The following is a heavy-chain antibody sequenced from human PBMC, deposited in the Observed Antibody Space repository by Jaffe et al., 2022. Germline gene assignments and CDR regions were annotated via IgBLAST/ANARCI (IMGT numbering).Heavy chain of an antibody. J-gene: IGHJ4*02. V-gene: IGHV2-5*02. CDR1: GFSLSTSGVG. D-gene: IGHD6-13*01. CDR2: IYWDDDK. Sequence: QITLKESGPTLVKPTQTLTLTCTFSGFSLSTSGVGVGWIRQPPGKALEWLALIYWDDDKRYSPSLKSRLTITKDTSKNQVVLTMTNMDPVDTATYYCAHRPIIRVAAGTIFDYWGQGTLVTVSS. CDR3: AHRPIIRVAAGTIFDY.